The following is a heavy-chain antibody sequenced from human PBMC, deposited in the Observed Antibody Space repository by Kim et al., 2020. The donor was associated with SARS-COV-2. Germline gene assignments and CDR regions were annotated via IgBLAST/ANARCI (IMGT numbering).Heavy chain of an antibody. D-gene: IGHD3-10*01. V-gene: IGHV4-39*01. J-gene: IGHJ5*02. Sequence: LKSRVTISVDTSKNQFSRKLSSVTAADTAVYYCARRYYYGSGSYFDWFDPWGQGTLVTVSS. CDR3: ARRYYYGSGSYFDWFDP.